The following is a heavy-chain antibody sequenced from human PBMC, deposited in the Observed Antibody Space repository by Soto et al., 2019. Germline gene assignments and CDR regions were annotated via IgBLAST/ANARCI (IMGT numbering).Heavy chain of an antibody. CDR3: ARGLGYDFWSGYYPYYFDY. J-gene: IGHJ4*02. V-gene: IGHV4-34*01. CDR2: INHSGST. CDR1: GGSFSGYY. D-gene: IGHD3-3*01. Sequence: SETLSLTCAVYGGSFSGYYWSCIRQPPGKGLEWIVEINHSGSTNYNPSLKSRVTISVDTSKNQFSLKLSSVTAADTAVYYCARGLGYDFWSGYYPYYFDYGGQGTLVTVSS.